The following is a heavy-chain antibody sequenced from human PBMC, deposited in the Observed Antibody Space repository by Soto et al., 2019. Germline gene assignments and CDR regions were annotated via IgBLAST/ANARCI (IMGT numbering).Heavy chain of an antibody. D-gene: IGHD4-17*01. CDR1: GYTFSSFG. V-gene: IGHV1-18*04. J-gene: IGHJ4*02. CDR2: ISPETGKT. Sequence: VELVQSGAEVKKPGASVRVSCKASGYTFSSFGLSWVRQAPGQGPEWMGWISPETGKTEYSHKFQGRVTMTTDTSTRTLFVDLGCLTSDDTAVYYCTRDLFFISTSTVTADAFWGQGTLVTVSS. CDR3: TRDLFFISTSTVTADAF.